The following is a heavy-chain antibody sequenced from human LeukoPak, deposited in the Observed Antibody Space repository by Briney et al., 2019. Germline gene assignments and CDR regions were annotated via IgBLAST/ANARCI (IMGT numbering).Heavy chain of an antibody. V-gene: IGHV3-7*01. D-gene: IGHD1-26*01. CDR3: ARIPASSGSYYY. J-gene: IGHJ4*02. Sequence: PGGSLRLSCAASGFTLSYYWMSWVRQAPGKGLEWVANIKEDGSEKYYVDSVKGRFTISRDNAKNSLYLQMSSLRAEDTAVYYCARIPASSGSYYYWGQGTLVTVSS. CDR2: IKEDGSEK. CDR1: GFTLSYYW.